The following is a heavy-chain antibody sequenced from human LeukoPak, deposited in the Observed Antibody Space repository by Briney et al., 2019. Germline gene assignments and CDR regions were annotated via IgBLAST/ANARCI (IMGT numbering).Heavy chain of an antibody. CDR2: FAGSSSII. Sequence: GGSLRLSCAGSGFTLSSYSMNWVRQAPGKGLEWVSYFAGSSSIIYYADSVKGRFTISRDNAKNSLSLQMNSLTAEDTAVYYCARDRNFEFWTAQSAGDGMDVWGQGTTVTVSS. J-gene: IGHJ6*02. CDR1: GFTLSSYS. CDR3: ARDRNFEFWTAQSAGDGMDV. D-gene: IGHD3/OR15-3a*01. V-gene: IGHV3-48*01.